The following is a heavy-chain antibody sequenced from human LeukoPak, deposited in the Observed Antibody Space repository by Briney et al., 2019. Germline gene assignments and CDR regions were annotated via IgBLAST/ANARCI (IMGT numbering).Heavy chain of an antibody. D-gene: IGHD4-23*01. J-gene: IGHJ4*02. CDR1: GFTFSSYE. CDR2: ISSSGSTI. V-gene: IGHV3-48*03. CDR3: ARRAGGYSHPYDY. Sequence: PGGSLRLSCAASGFTFSSYEMNWVRQAPGKGLEWVSYISSSGSTIYYADSVKGRFTISRDNAKNSLYLQMNGLRAEDTAVYYCARRAGGYSHPYDYWGQGILVTVSS.